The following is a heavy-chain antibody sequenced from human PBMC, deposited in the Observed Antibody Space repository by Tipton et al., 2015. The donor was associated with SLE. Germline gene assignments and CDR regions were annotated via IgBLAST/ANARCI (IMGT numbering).Heavy chain of an antibody. CDR3: ARRGYDFWSGHFDY. CDR2: INHSGST. Sequence: GLVKPSETLSLTCAVYGGSFSGYYWSWIRQPPGKGLEWIGEINHSGSTNYNPSLKSRVTISVDTSKNQFSLKLSSVTAADTAVYYCARRGYDFWSGHFDYWGQGTLVTVSS. V-gene: IGHV4-34*01. J-gene: IGHJ4*02. D-gene: IGHD3-3*01. CDR1: GGSFSGYY.